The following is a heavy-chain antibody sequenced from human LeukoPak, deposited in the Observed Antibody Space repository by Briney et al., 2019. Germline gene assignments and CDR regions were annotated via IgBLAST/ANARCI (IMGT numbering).Heavy chain of an antibody. D-gene: IGHD3-10*01. V-gene: IGHV1-46*01. J-gene: IGHJ4*02. Sequence: ASVKVSCKASGYTFTSYYMHWVRQAPGQGLEWMGLINPTGGSTGYAQKFQGRVTMTRDMSTSTDYMELSSLRSEDTAIYYCARASGSYYNRLGYWGQGTLVTVSS. CDR3: ARASGSYYNRLGY. CDR2: INPTGGST. CDR1: GYTFTSYY.